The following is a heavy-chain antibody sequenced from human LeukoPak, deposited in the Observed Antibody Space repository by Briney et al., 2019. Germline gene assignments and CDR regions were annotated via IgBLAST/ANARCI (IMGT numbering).Heavy chain of an antibody. D-gene: IGHD6-13*01. CDR2: ISGTGGRT. CDR3: ARDGYSNYWYLNL. J-gene: IGHJ4*02. CDR1: GFAFSSYA. V-gene: IGHV3-23*01. Sequence: GGSLRLSCAASGFAFSSYAMRWVRQAPGKGLEWVSSISGTGGRTYYADCVKGRFTISRDNSKNTLDLQMNSLRADETAVYYCARDGYSNYWYLNLWGQGTLVTVSS.